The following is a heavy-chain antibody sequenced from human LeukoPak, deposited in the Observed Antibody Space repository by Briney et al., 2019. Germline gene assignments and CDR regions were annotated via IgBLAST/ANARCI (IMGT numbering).Heavy chain of an antibody. D-gene: IGHD3-22*01. V-gene: IGHV1-18*01. CDR1: GYTFTSYG. CDR3: ARDNVYNTYYYDSSGYFPADY. J-gene: IGHJ4*02. CDR2: ISAYNGNT. Sequence: GASVKVSCKASGYTFTSYGISWVRQAPGQGLEWMGWISAYNGNTNYAQKLQGRVTMTTDTSTSTAYMELRSLRSDDTAVYYCARDNVYNTYYYDSSGYFPADYWGQGTLVTVSP.